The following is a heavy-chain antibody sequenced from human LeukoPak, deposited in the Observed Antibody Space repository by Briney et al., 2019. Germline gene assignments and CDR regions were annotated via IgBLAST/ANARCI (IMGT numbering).Heavy chain of an antibody. J-gene: IGHJ5*02. D-gene: IGHD6-19*01. CDR2: INHSGST. V-gene: IGHV4-34*01. CDR1: GGSFSGYY. Sequence: PSETLSLTCAVYGGSFSGYYWSWIRQPPGKGLEWIGEINHSGSTNYNPSLKSRVTISVDTSKNQFSLKLSSVTAADTAVYYCARHHSSGWGPGWFDPWGQGTLVTVSS. CDR3: ARHHSSGWGPGWFDP.